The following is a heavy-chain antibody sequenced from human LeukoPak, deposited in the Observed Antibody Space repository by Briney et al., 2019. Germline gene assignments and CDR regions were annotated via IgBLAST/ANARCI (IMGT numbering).Heavy chain of an antibody. V-gene: IGHV3-74*01. J-gene: IGHJ5*02. CDR3: ARQSGIAAALDL. D-gene: IGHD6-13*01. CDR2: INTDGSST. CDR1: GFTFSSYW. Sequence: GGSLRLSCAASGFTFSSYWMHWVRQAPGKGLVWVSLINTDGSSTSYADSVKGRFTISRDNAKNTLYLQMNSLRAEDTAVYYCARQSGIAAALDLCGQGTLVTVSS.